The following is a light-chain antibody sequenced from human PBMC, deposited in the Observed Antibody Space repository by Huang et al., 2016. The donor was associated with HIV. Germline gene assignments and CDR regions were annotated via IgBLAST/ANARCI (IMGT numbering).Light chain of an antibody. CDR1: QTVGTS. V-gene: IGKV1-39*01. CDR2: GTS. Sequence: DIEMTQSPSFLSASVGDKITILCRTNQTVGTSLNWYQHRLGLSPKLLIYGTSTLQSGVPPRFGGSGSGTQFSLTIASIQPEDFATYYCQQTFRNLHFTFGQGT. J-gene: IGKJ5*01. CDR3: QQTFRNLHFT.